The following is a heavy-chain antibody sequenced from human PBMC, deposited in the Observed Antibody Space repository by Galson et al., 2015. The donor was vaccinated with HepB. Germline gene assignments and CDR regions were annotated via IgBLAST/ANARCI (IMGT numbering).Heavy chain of an antibody. CDR3: VKEGFYYDILTGLREKALDY. V-gene: IGHV3-64D*06. CDR1: GFTFSSYA. Sequence: SLRLSCAASGFTFSSYAMHWVRQAPGKGLEYVSAISSNGGSTYYADSVKGRFTISRDNSKNTLYLQMSSLRAEDTAVYYCVKEGFYYDILTGLREKALDYWGQGTLVTVSS. D-gene: IGHD3-9*01. J-gene: IGHJ4*02. CDR2: ISSNGGST.